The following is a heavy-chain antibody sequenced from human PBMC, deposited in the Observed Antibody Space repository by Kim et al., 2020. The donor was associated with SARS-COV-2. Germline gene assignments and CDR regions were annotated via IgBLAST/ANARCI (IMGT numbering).Heavy chain of an antibody. V-gene: IGHV3-7*03. Sequence: VDSVKGRFTSSRDNAKNSLYLKMNSLRAEDTAVYYCARDGATGLTTALWYWGQGTLVTVSS. D-gene: IGHD2-21*01. J-gene: IGHJ4*02. CDR3: ARDGATGLTTALWY.